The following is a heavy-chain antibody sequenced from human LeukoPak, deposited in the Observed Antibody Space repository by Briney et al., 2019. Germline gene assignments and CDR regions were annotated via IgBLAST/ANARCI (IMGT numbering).Heavy chain of an antibody. Sequence: SETLSLTCSVSGGSISGYYWSWIRQLPGERLEWIGFVYHNGRTTYNPSLESRVTISVDTSRNQVSLNLRFVTAADTALYFCARRRAESSGPSFYYFYMDVWGKGTTVSVSS. J-gene: IGHJ6*03. V-gene: IGHV4-59*01. CDR1: GGSISGYY. CDR2: VYHNGRT. CDR3: ARRRAESSGPSFYYFYMDV. D-gene: IGHD2-8*02.